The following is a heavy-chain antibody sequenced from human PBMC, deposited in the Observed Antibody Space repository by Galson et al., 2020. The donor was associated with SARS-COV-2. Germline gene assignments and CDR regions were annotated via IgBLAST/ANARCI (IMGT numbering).Heavy chain of an antibody. V-gene: IGHV3-30-3*01. CDR1: GFTFGAYA. D-gene: IGHD1-7*01. CDR3: ARSPWDYRLDY. Sequence: GGSLRLSCTASGFTFGAYAMHWVRQPPGKGLEWVAFISFDGGNAYYIDSVKGRFTISRDNSKNTLYLQMDTLRPEDTAVYFCARSPWDYRLDYWGQGVLATVSS. CDR2: ISFDGGNA. J-gene: IGHJ4*02.